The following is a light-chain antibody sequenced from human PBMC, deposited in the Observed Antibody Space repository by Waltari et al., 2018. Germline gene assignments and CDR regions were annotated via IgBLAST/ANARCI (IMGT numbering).Light chain of an antibody. V-gene: IGKV3-11*01. J-gene: IGKJ4*01. CDR2: HAS. Sequence: EIVLTQSPATLALSPGERATLSCRASQSVSNFLAWYQQKPGQAPRLLIYHASKRATDNPDRFSGRGSGTDFTLTISSLEPGDSAVYYCQQRANWPPLTFGGGTRVEI. CDR1: QSVSNF. CDR3: QQRANWPPLT.